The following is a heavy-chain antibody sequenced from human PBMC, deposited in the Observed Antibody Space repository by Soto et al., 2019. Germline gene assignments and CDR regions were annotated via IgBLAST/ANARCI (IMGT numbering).Heavy chain of an antibody. J-gene: IGHJ4*02. CDR2: LSYNGGNE. Sequence: QVQLVESGGGVVQPGRSLSLCCAASGFTLSDYAMHWVRQAPGKGLEWLALLSYNGGNEKYADSLKGRFTISRDNSKNTLYLQMNSLRAEDTAVYYCARGNGPGSYLIDYWGQGTLVTVSS. D-gene: IGHD3-10*01. CDR3: ARGNGPGSYLIDY. V-gene: IGHV3-30-3*01. CDR1: GFTLSDYA.